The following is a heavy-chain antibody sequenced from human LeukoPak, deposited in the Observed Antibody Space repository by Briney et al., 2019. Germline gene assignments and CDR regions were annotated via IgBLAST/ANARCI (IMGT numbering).Heavy chain of an antibody. V-gene: IGHV3-30*02. D-gene: IGHD3-10*01. Sequence: GGSLRLSCAASGFTFSGYGIHWVRQAPGKGLEWVAFIRYDGSNTYYADSVKGRFTISRDNSKNTLNLHMNSLRAEDTAVYYCAKERGFIDYWGQGTLVTVSS. CDR3: AKERGFIDY. J-gene: IGHJ4*02. CDR2: IRYDGSNT. CDR1: GFTFSGYG.